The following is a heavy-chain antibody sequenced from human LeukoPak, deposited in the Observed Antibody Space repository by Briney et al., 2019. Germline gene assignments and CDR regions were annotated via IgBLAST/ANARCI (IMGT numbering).Heavy chain of an antibody. Sequence: ASVKVSCKASGYTFSGYDMNWVRQATGQGLEWMGWMNPNSGNTGYAQKFQGRVTMTRNTSIRTAYMELSSLRSEDTAVYYCARGDSTAMAIDYWGQGTPVTVSS. CDR1: GYTFSGYD. D-gene: IGHD5-18*01. J-gene: IGHJ4*02. CDR2: MNPNSGNT. CDR3: ARGDSTAMAIDY. V-gene: IGHV1-8*01.